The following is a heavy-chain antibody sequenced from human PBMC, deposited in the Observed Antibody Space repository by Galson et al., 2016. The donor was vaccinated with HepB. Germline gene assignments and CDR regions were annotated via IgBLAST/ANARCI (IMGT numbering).Heavy chain of an antibody. V-gene: IGHV3-30-3*01. CDR3: ARFIPSPGNDYYYYGMDV. CDR2: ISNDGSNK. CDR1: GFIFRSYA. D-gene: IGHD3-16*01. J-gene: IGHJ6*04. Sequence: SLRLSCADSGFIFRSYAMNWVRQAPGKGQEWLAVISNDGSNKYFADSVKGRVTTSRDNSKNTLYLQMNSLRVEDTAVYYCARFIPSPGNDYYYYGMDVWGKGTTVTVSS.